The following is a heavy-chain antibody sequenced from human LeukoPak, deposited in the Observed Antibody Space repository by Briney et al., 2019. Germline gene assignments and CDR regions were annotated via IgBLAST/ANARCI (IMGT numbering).Heavy chain of an antibody. J-gene: IGHJ3*02. CDR2: ISSSGST. Sequence: SQTLSLTCTVSGDSISSGDYYWSWIRQPAGKGLEWNGRISSSGSTNYNPSLKSRVTISVDTSKNQFSLKLSSVTAADTAVYFCARGPYSYDSSGAFDIWGQGTMVTVSS. V-gene: IGHV4-61*02. D-gene: IGHD3-22*01. CDR3: ARGPYSYDSSGAFDI. CDR1: GDSISSGDYY.